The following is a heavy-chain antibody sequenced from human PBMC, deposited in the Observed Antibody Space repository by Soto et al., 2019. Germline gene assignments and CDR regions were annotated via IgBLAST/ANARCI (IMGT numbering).Heavy chain of an antibody. J-gene: IGHJ4*02. D-gene: IGHD6-19*01. V-gene: IGHV1-69*01. Sequence: QVQLVQSGAEVKQPGSSVKVSCKTSGGTFSTYATYWVRQAPGQGLEWMGAIIPLFGTADYAQKFQGRVTITADESTSTAYMELGSLRSEDTAVYYCARPKGSYSSGYYYFDYWGQGTLVTVSS. CDR1: GGTFSTYA. CDR3: ARPKGSYSSGYYYFDY. CDR2: IIPLFGTA.